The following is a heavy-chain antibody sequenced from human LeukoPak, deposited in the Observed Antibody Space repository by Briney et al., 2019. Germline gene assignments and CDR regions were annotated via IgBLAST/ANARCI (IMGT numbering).Heavy chain of an antibody. CDR3: ARDPDGRIVAAGILDY. Sequence: PGGSLRLSCAASGFTFSSYGMHWVRQAPGKGLEWVAVIWYDGSNKYYADSVKGRFTISRDNSKNTLYLQMNSLRAEDTAVYYCARDPDGRIVAAGILDYWGQGTLVTVSS. CDR1: GFTFSSYG. D-gene: IGHD6-13*01. CDR2: IWYDGSNK. V-gene: IGHV3-33*08. J-gene: IGHJ4*02.